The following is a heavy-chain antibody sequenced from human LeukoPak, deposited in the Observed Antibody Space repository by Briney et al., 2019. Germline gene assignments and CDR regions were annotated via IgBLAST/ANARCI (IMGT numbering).Heavy chain of an antibody. CDR2: INHSGST. J-gene: IGHJ4*02. V-gene: IGHV4-34*01. CDR1: GGSFSGYY. CDR3: ARGIAVAGSALDY. D-gene: IGHD6-19*01. Sequence: SETLSLTCAVHGGSFSGYYWSWIRQPPGKGLEWIGEINHSGSTNYNPSLKSRVTISVDTSKNQFSLKLSSVTAADTAVYYCARGIAVAGSALDYWGQGTLVTVSS.